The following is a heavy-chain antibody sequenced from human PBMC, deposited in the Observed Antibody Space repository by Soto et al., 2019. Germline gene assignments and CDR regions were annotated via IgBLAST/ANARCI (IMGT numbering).Heavy chain of an antibody. V-gene: IGHV4-4*02. CDR3: ARVSGSYYYGMDV. J-gene: IGHJ6*02. CDR2: IYHTGST. CDR1: GGPISSSNW. D-gene: IGHD1-26*01. Sequence: QVQLQESGPGLVKPSGTLSLTCAVSGGPISSSNWWRWVRQTPGKGLEWIGEIYHTGSTNYNPSLKSRDTKSVDKSKNQFSLKLSSVTAADTAVYYCARVSGSYYYGMDVWGQGTTVTVSS.